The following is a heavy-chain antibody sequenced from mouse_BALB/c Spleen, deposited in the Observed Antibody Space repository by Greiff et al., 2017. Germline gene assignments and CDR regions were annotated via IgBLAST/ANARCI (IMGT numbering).Heavy chain of an antibody. D-gene: IGHD2-3*01. J-gene: IGHJ1*01. CDR1: GYSITSDYA. V-gene: IGHV3-2*02. Sequence: DVKLQESGPGLVKPSQSLSLTCTVTGYSITSDYAWNWIRQFPGNKLEWMGYISYSGSTSYNPSLKSRISITRDTSKNQFFLQLNSVTTEDTATYYCARGLYDGYWYFDVWGAGTTITVSS. CDR3: ARGLYDGYWYFDV. CDR2: ISYSGST.